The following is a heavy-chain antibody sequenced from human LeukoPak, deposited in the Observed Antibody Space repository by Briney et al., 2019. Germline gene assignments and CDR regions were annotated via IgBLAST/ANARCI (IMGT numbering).Heavy chain of an antibody. D-gene: IGHD6-19*01. V-gene: IGHV1-2*02. J-gene: IGHJ6*03. Sequence: GASVKVSCKASGYTFTGYYMHWVRQAPGQGLEWMGWINPNSGGTNYAQKFQGRVTMTRDTSISTAYMELSRLRSDDTAVYYCARRVAGTGGGNYYYYYMDVWGKGTTVTVSS. CDR2: INPNSGGT. CDR1: GYTFTGYY. CDR3: ARRVAGTGGGNYYYYYMDV.